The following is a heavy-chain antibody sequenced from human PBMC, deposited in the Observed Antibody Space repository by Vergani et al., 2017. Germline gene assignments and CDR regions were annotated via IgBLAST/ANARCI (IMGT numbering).Heavy chain of an antibody. CDR2: INPNSGGT. Sequence: QVQLVQSGAEVKKPGASVKVSCKASGYTFTGFYMHWVRQAPGQGLEWMGWINPNSGGTNYAQKLKGRVTMTRDTVISTAYIELSRLRSDDTAGYYCARDRGGRYWYFDLWGRGTLVTVSS. V-gene: IGHV1-2*02. CDR1: GYTFTGFY. J-gene: IGHJ2*01. CDR3: ARDRGGRYWYFDL. D-gene: IGHD1-26*01.